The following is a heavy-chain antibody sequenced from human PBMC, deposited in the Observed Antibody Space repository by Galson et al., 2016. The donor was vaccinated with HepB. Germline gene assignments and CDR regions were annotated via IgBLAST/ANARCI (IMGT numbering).Heavy chain of an antibody. CDR3: AKAIHVDVARATYYGMDV. D-gene: IGHD5-18*01. V-gene: IGHV3-30*18. J-gene: IGHJ6*02. CDR2: ISYDGSQK. Sequence: SLRLSCAASGFTFSAYGMHWVRLAAGKGLEWVAGISYDGSQKYVEDSVKGRFTIPRDNSKDTVFLQMNSLRAEDTAEYFCAKAIHVDVARATYYGMDVWGQGTTVIVSS. CDR1: GFTFSAYG.